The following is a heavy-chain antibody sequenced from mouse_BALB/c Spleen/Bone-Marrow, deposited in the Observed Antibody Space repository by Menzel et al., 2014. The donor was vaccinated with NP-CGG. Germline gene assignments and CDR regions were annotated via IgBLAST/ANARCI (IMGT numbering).Heavy chain of an antibody. CDR3: ERSGDYGQSDY. D-gene: IGHD2-4*01. CDR1: GYTLTSYW. J-gene: IGHJ2*01. Sequence: QVQLQQPGAELAKPGASVKMSCKASGYTLTSYWMHWVKQRPGQGLEWIGYINPSTGYTEYNQKFKDKATLTADKSSSTAYMQLSSLTSEDSAVYYCERSGDYGQSDYWGQGTTLTVSS. CDR2: INPSTGYT. V-gene: IGHV1-7*01.